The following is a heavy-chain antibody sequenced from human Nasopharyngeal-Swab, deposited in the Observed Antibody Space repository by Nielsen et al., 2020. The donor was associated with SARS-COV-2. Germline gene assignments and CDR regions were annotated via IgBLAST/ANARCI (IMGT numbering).Heavy chain of an antibody. CDR2: ISSSSSTI. V-gene: IGHV3-48*02. D-gene: IGHD3-22*01. Sequence: GGSLRLSCAASGFTFSSYSMNPVRQAPGKGLEWVSYISSSSSTIYYADSVKGRFTISRDNAKNSLYLQMNSLRDEDTAVYYCARAHYDSSGYYYFDYWGQGTLVTVSS. J-gene: IGHJ4*02. CDR1: GFTFSSYS. CDR3: ARAHYDSSGYYYFDY.